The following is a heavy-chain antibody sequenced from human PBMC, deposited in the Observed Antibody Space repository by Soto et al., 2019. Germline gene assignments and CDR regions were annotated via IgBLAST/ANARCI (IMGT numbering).Heavy chain of an antibody. CDR2: INPNSGGT. CDR3: ARGRGGSDIDY. D-gene: IGHD6-25*01. V-gene: IGHV1-2*02. J-gene: IGHJ4*02. Sequence: AAVKGYCKDSGYAFTGYYMHWVRQASGQGLEWMGWINPNSGGTNYAQKFQGRVTMTRETSISTAYMELSRLRPDDTVVYDCARGRGGSDIDYCGQGTFVSVSS. CDR1: GYAFTGYY.